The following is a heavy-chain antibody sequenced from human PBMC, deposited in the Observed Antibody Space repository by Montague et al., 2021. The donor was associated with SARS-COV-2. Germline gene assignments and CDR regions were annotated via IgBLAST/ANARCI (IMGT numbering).Heavy chain of an antibody. D-gene: IGHD1-1*01. J-gene: IGHJ5*02. Sequence: TLSLTCSVSGDSITPYGDSIGGYFWSWIRQPAGKGLEWIRRIYANGNFDYNPSLNSRVSMSMDTSKQEFSMRLISVTAADTAVYYCARRLTGLEPPFDPWGQGTLVIVSS. CDR2: IYANGNF. V-gene: IGHV4-61*02. CDR1: GDSITPYGDSIGGYF. CDR3: ARRLTGLEPPFDP.